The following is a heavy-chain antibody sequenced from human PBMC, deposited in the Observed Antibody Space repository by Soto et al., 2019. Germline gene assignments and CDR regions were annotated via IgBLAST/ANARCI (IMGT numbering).Heavy chain of an antibody. Sequence: GGSLRLSCAASGFTFSSFAMSWVRQAPEKGLEWVSYISSSSSTIYYADPVKGRFTISRDNAKNSLYLQMNSLRAEDTAVYYCGRESPTGLNWFDPWGQGTLVTVSS. CDR3: GRESPTGLNWFDP. CDR1: GFTFSSFA. V-gene: IGHV3-48*01. CDR2: ISSSSSTI. J-gene: IGHJ5*02.